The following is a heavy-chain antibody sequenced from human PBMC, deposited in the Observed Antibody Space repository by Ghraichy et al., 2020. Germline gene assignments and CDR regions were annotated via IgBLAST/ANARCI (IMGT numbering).Heavy chain of an antibody. CDR3: ARGVAVAGVDY. D-gene: IGHD6-19*01. V-gene: IGHV1-2*02. Sequence: VKVSCKASEYTFTDNHMHWVRQAPGQGLEWMGWINPYSGATNYAQKFQDRVTMTRDTSISTAYMELSRLRSDDTAVYYCARGVAVAGVDYWGQGTLVIVSS. CDR2: INPYSGAT. CDR1: EYTFTDNH. J-gene: IGHJ4*02.